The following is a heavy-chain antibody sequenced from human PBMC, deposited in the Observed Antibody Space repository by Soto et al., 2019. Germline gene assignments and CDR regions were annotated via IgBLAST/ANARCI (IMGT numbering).Heavy chain of an antibody. Sequence: EVQLLGSGGGLVQPGGSLRLSCAASGFTFSGYAMSWVRQAPGKGLEWVSGISGSAAGTNYADSVKGRFTISRDNSKSTLYLQMNSLRAEDTALYYCAKDVHYDILTGIEYFHHWAQGTLVTVSS. CDR2: ISGSAAGT. V-gene: IGHV3-23*01. CDR3: AKDVHYDILTGIEYFHH. J-gene: IGHJ1*01. CDR1: GFTFSGYA. D-gene: IGHD3-9*01.